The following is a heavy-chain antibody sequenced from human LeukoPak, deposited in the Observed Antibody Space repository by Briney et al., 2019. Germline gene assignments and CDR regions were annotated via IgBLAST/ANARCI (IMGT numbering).Heavy chain of an antibody. CDR3: ARKGCTGDCYRFDP. CDR2: INTDNGNT. Sequence: ASVKVSCKASGYTFNTYGISWVRQAPGKRPEWMGWINTDNGNTKYAQKFQGRVTMTTDTSTSTPYMELSSLRSDDTAVYYCARKGCTGDCYRFDPWGQGTLVTVSS. J-gene: IGHJ5*02. V-gene: IGHV1-18*01. CDR1: GYTFNTYG. D-gene: IGHD2-21*02.